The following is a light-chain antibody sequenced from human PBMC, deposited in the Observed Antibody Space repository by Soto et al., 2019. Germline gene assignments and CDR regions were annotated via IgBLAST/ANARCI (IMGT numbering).Light chain of an antibody. Sequence: QSVLTQPASVSGSPGQSITISCTGTSSDVGGYNYVSWYQHHPGKAPKLLIYEVSYRPSGVSDRFSGSKSANTASLTISGLQAEDEADYYCSSYTSGSMRVFGMGTKVTVL. V-gene: IGLV2-14*01. CDR3: SSYTSGSMRV. CDR2: EVS. CDR1: SSDVGGYNY. J-gene: IGLJ1*01.